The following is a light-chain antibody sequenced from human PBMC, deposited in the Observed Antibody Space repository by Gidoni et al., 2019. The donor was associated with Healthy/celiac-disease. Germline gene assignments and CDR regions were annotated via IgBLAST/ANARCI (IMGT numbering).Light chain of an antibody. J-gene: IGKJ1*01. Sequence: EIVLTQSPGTLSLSPGERATLSCRASQSVSSSYLAWYQQKPGQAPRLLIYGASSRATGIPDRFSGSGSGTDFTLTISRLESEDFAVYYCQQYGSSPRTFXXXTKVEIK. CDR3: QQYGSSPRT. CDR1: QSVSSSY. CDR2: GAS. V-gene: IGKV3-20*01.